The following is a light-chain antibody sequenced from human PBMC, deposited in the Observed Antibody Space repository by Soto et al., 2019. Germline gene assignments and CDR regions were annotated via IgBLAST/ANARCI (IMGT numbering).Light chain of an antibody. CDR2: AAS. V-gene: IGKV1-8*01. CDR3: QQYYSYPHT. J-gene: IGKJ1*01. Sequence: AIRMTQSPSSFSASTGDRVTITCRASQGISSYLAWYQQKPGKAPKLLIYAASTLQSGVPSRFSGSGSGTYFTLTICCLQSEDFATYYCQQYYSYPHTFGQETKVDIK. CDR1: QGISSY.